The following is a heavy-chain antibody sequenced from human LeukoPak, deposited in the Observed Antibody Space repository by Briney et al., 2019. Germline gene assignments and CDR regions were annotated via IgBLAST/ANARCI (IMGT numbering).Heavy chain of an antibody. V-gene: IGHV3-23*01. Sequence: GGSLRLSCAASGFTFTSYAMSWVRQAPGKGLEWVSAISGSGGSTYYEDSVKGRFTISRDSSKNAMYLQMNSLRAEDTAVYYCAKGSGSGSYYKNYFDPWGQGTLVTVSS. CDR3: AKGSGSGSYYKNYFDP. J-gene: IGHJ5*02. D-gene: IGHD3-10*01. CDR2: ISGSGGST. CDR1: GFTFTSYA.